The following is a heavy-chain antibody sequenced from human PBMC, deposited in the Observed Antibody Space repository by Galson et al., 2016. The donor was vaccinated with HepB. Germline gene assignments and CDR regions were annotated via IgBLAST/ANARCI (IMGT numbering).Heavy chain of an antibody. CDR2: LNPPDNRR. D-gene: IGHD2-15*01. V-gene: IGHV1-46*01. J-gene: IGHJ3*02. CDR1: GYTFTNYF. Sequence: QSGAEVKKPGASLKVSCKASGYTFTNYFIYWVRQAPGQGLEWMGILNPPDNRRSYAQTFQGRLTMTRDTSTSTVYMELSSLRSDDTAVYYCARVAEIVVVAALDALDIWGQGTMVTVSS. CDR3: ARVAEIVVVAALDALDI.